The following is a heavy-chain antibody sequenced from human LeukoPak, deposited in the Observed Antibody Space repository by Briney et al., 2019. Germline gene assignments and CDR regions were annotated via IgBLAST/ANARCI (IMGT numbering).Heavy chain of an antibody. V-gene: IGHV3-30-3*01. D-gene: IGHD2-21*02. CDR1: GFTFSSYA. Sequence: GGSLRLSCAASGFTFSSYAMHWVRQAPGKGLEWVAVISFDGSNKYYADSVKGRFTISRDNSKNSLYLQMNSLRAEDTAVYYCARDSPLYCGGDCYSDYWGQGTLVTVSS. CDR2: ISFDGSNK. J-gene: IGHJ4*02. CDR3: ARDSPLYCGGDCYSDY.